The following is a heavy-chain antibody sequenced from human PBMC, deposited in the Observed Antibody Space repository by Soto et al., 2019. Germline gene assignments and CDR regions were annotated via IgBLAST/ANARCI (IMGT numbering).Heavy chain of an antibody. CDR2: INQGGSDK. CDR3: ARDVRYSDY. CDR1: GFTFNTYW. V-gene: IGHV3-7*01. J-gene: IGHJ4*02. D-gene: IGHD3-9*01. Sequence: EVQLVESGGGLVQPGGSLRLSCAASGFTFNTYWMNWVRQAPGKGLEWVANINQGGSDKYYVGSVKGRFTISRDNAKNSLYLQMNSVRAEDTAVYYWARDVRYSDYWGQGTLVTVAS.